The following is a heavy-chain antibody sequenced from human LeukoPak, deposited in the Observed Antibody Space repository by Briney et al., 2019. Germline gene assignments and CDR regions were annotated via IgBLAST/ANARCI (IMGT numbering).Heavy chain of an antibody. J-gene: IGHJ3*02. CDR2: T. CDR3: ARRVFGGAFDI. Sequence: PSETLSLTCTVSGGSISSYYWGWIRQPPGKGLEWSTYYNPSLKSRVTISVDTSKNQFSLKLSSVTAADTAVYYCARRVFGGAFDIWGQGTMVTVSS. CDR1: GGSISSYY. D-gene: IGHD3-10*02. V-gene: IGHV4-39*01.